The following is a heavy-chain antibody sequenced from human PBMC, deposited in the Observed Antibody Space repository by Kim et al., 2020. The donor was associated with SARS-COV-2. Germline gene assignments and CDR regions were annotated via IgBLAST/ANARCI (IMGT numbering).Heavy chain of an antibody. J-gene: IGHJ2*01. CDR3: ARHLHVTIVTFYWYFDL. D-gene: IGHD2-21*02. Sequence: GGSLRLSCAASGFTFGNSAMSWVRQVPGKGLEWVSGIFGSGSGTYYADSVKGRFTISRDNSQSTVYLQLNNLRADDTAVYYCARHLHVTIVTFYWYFDLWGRGTLVTVSS. CDR1: GFTFGNSA. V-gene: IGHV3-23*01. CDR2: IFGSGSGT.